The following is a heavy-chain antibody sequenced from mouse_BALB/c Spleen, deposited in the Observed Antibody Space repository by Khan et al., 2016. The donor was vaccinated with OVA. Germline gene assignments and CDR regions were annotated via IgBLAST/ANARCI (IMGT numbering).Heavy chain of an antibody. CDR1: GYSFSTYY. Sequence: VQLQQSGPELMKPGASVKISCKASGYSFSTYYIHWVTRSHGKTLEWIGYIDPFNGGTTYNQKFKGKATLTVDKSSSTAYMYLTSLTSEDSAVYYCARHGSTSWFAYWGQGTLVTVSA. V-gene: IGHV1S135*01. J-gene: IGHJ3*01. CDR2: IDPFNGGT. CDR3: ARHGSTSWFAY. D-gene: IGHD1-1*01.